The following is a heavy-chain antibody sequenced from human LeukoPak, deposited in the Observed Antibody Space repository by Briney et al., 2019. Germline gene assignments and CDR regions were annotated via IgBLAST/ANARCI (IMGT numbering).Heavy chain of an antibody. J-gene: IGHJ4*02. D-gene: IGHD1-26*01. CDR1: GFTFSSYW. CDR2: IKQDGSEK. Sequence: PGGSLRLSCAASGFTFSSYWMSWVRQAPGKGLEWVANIKQDGSEKYYVDSVKGRFTISRDNAKNSLYLQMNSLKTEDTAVYYCTRDRRMVGATDLVLSPSAGWGQGTLVTVSS. CDR3: TRDRRMVGATDLVLSPSAG. V-gene: IGHV3-7*03.